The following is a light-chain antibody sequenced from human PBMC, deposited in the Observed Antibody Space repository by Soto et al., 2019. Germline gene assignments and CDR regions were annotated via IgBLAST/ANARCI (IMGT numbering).Light chain of an antibody. V-gene: IGKV3-15*01. Sequence: EIVMTQSPATLSVSPGERATLSCRASQSVSSNLAWYQQKPGQAPRLLIYGASTRATGIPARFSGSGSGTEFTLTFSSLQSEDFAVYYCKQYNNWPETFGQGTKV. J-gene: IGKJ1*01. CDR1: QSVSSN. CDR2: GAS. CDR3: KQYNNWPET.